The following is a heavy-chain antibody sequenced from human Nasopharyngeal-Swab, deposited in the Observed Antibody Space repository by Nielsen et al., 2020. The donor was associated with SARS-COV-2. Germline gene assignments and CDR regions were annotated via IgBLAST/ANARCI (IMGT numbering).Heavy chain of an antibody. CDR1: RYTVTGYF. Sequence: ASVKVSCKPSRYTVTGYFIHWVRQAPGQGLEWMGRINPNSGDTNYAQKFQGRLTMTRDTSISTAYMELSGLRSDDTVVYYCARSGGVGIVAFDMWGQGTMVTVSS. J-gene: IGHJ3*02. CDR3: ARSGGVGIVAFDM. CDR2: INPNSGDT. V-gene: IGHV1-2*05. D-gene: IGHD2-8*02.